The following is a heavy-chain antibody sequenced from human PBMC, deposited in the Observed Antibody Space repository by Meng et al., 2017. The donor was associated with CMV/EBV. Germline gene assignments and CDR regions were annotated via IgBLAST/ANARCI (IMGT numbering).Heavy chain of an antibody. V-gene: IGHV4-30-4*08. J-gene: IGHJ4*02. CDR3: ARDNRRGGVDY. CDR1: GGSISSGDYY. CDR2: IYYSGST. Sequence: QVHARDSGPGVVKPSQTLSLTCSVSGGSISSGDYYWSWIRQPPGKGLEWIGYIYYSGSTYYNPSLKSRVTISVDTSKNQFSLKLSSVTAADTAVYYCARDNRRGGVDYWGQGTLVTVSS. D-gene: IGHD3-3*01.